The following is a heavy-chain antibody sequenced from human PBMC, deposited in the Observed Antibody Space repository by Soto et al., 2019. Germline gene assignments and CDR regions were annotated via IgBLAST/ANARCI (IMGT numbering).Heavy chain of an antibody. CDR2: ISAYSGNT. D-gene: IGHD1-1*01. CDR1: GFTFTNYY. CDR3: ARGDTYYVNWYFDY. V-gene: IGHV1-18*01. Sequence: QVQLVQPGAEVKKPGASVKVSCKTSGFTFTNYYINWVRQAPGQGLEVMGWISAYSGNTNYAQNLQCRVTMTTDTSASTAYLELRSLRSDDTAVYFCARGDTYYVNWYFDYWGQGTLVTVSS. J-gene: IGHJ4*02.